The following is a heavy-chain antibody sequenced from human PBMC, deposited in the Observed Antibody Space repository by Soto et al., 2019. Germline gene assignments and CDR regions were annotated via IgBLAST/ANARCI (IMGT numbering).Heavy chain of an antibody. J-gene: IGHJ3*02. D-gene: IGHD3-16*01. CDR1: GGSISSYY. CDR2: IYYSGST. V-gene: IGHV4-59*08. CDR3: ASQYYDYVWGSYAFDI. Sequence: QVQLQESGPGLVKPSETLSLTCTVSGGSISSYYWSWIRQPPGKGLEWIGYIYYSGSTNYNPSLKSRVTISVDTSKNHFSLKLSSVTAADTAVYYCASQYYDYVWGSYAFDIWGQGTMVTVSS.